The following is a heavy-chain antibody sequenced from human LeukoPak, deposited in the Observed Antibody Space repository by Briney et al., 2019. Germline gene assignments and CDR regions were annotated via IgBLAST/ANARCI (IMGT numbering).Heavy chain of an antibody. D-gene: IGHD2-2*01. Sequence: PSETLSLTCAVSGGSFSGYYWSWIRQPPGKGLEWIGEINHSGSTNYNPSLKSRVTISVDTSKNQFSLKLSSVTAADTAVYYCARTDQRGRPFDYLGQGTLVTVSS. J-gene: IGHJ4*02. V-gene: IGHV4-34*01. CDR1: GGSFSGYY. CDR2: INHSGST. CDR3: ARTDQRGRPFDY.